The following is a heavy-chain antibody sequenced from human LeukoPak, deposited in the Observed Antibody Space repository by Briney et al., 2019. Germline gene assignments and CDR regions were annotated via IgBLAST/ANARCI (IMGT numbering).Heavy chain of an antibody. Sequence: ASVKVSCKASGYTFTSYGISWVRQAPGQGLEWMGWISAYNGNTNYAQKLQGRVTMTTDTSTSTAYMELRSLRAEDTAVYYCAKDHGGVSCSSTSCSVYAGGDNWFDPWGQGTLVTVSS. CDR2: ISAYNGNT. J-gene: IGHJ5*02. CDR3: AKDHGGVSCSSTSCSVYAGGDNWFDP. D-gene: IGHD2-2*01. CDR1: GYTFTSYG. V-gene: IGHV1-18*01.